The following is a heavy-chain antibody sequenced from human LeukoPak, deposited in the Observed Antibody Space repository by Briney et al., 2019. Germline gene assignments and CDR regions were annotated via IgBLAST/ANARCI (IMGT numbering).Heavy chain of an antibody. CDR1: GYTFTSYD. CDR2: INPNSGAT. V-gene: IGHV1-2*02. CDR3: GRDPGVQFDS. Sequence: ASVKVSCKASGYTFTSYDINWVRQATGQGLEWMGWINPNSGATNYAQKFQGRVTMTRDTSINTAYMELSRLRSDDTAVYYCGRDPGVQFDSWGQGTLVTVSS. D-gene: IGHD2-8*01. J-gene: IGHJ5*01.